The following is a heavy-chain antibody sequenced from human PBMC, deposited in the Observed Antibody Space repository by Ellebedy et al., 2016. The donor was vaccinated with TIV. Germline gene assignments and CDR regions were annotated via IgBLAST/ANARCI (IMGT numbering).Heavy chain of an antibody. CDR3: ARDRDRTMIVVSSAFDI. Sequence: GESLKISCAASGFTFDDYGMSWVRQAPGKGLEWVSGINWNGGSTGYADSVKGRFTISRDNSKNTLYLQMNSLRAEDTAVYYCARDRDRTMIVVSSAFDIWGQGTMVTVSS. D-gene: IGHD3-22*01. CDR2: INWNGGST. CDR1: GFTFDDYG. J-gene: IGHJ3*02. V-gene: IGHV3-20*04.